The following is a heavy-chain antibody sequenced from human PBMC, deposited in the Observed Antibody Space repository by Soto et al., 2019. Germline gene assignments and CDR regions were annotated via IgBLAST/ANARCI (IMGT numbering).Heavy chain of an antibody. V-gene: IGHV3-53*01. CDR3: ATRYSSSLIDY. D-gene: IGHD6-6*01. J-gene: IGHJ4*02. Sequence: GGSLRLSCAASGFTVSSNYMSWVRQAPGKGLEWVSVIYGGGSTYYADSVKGRFTISRDNSKNTLYLQMNSLRAEDTAVYYCATRYSSSLIDYWGQGTLVTVSS. CDR2: IYGGGST. CDR1: GFTVSSNY.